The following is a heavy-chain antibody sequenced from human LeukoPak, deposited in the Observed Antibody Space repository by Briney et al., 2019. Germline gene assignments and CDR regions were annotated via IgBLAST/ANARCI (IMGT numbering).Heavy chain of an antibody. CDR1: GYSFTTYG. Sequence: ASVKVSCKASGYSFTTYGISWIRQAPGQGLEWMGWISVYSGNTHYAQKLQGRVTMTTDSSTSTAYMGLRSPRSDDTAVYYCARDGNIVGAMDYWGQGTLVTVSS. V-gene: IGHV1-18*01. D-gene: IGHD1-26*01. CDR2: ISVYSGNT. J-gene: IGHJ4*02. CDR3: ARDGNIVGAMDY.